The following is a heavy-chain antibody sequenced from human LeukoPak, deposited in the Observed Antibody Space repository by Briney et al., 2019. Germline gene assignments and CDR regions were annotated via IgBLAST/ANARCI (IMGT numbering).Heavy chain of an antibody. V-gene: IGHV3-23*01. CDR1: GFTFSSYA. J-gene: IGHJ4*02. Sequence: GGSLRLSCAASGFTFSSYAMSWVRQAPGKGLEWVSAISGSGGSTYYADSVKGRFTISRDNSKNTLYLQMNSLRAEDTAVYYCARGFAGFGYCSSTSCYLPDYWGQGTLVTVSS. D-gene: IGHD2-2*01. CDR3: ARGFAGFGYCSSTSCYLPDY. CDR2: ISGSGGST.